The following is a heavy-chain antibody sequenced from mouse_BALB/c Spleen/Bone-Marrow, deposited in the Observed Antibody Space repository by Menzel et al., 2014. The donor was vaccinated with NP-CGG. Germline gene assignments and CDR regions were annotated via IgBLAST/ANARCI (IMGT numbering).Heavy chain of an antibody. J-gene: IGHJ3*01. V-gene: IGHV5-9-4*01. CDR2: ISSGGSYT. CDR1: GFTFSSYA. CDR3: ARDRYGNYPWFAY. Sequence: EVKPVESGGGLVKPGGSLKLSCAASGFTFSSYAMSWVRQSPEKRLEWVAEISSGGSYTYYPDTVTGRFTISRDNAKNTLYLKMSSLRSEDTAMYYCARDRYGNYPWFAYWGQGTLVTVSA. D-gene: IGHD2-10*02.